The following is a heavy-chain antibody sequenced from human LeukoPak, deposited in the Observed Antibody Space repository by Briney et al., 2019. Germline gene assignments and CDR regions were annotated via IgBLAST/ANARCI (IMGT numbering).Heavy chain of an antibody. D-gene: IGHD4-17*01. CDR3: AREMTTVTD. CDR1: GGSISSYY. J-gene: IGHJ4*02. CDR2: IYYSGST. Sequence: PSETLSLTCTVSGGSISSYYWTWIRQPPGKGLEWIGYIYYSGSTNYNPSLKSRVTISVDTSKNQFSLKLSSVTAADTAVYYCAREMTTVTDWGQGTLVTVSS. V-gene: IGHV4-59*01.